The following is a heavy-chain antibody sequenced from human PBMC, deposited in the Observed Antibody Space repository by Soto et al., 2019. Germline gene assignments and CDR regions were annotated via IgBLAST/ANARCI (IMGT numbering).Heavy chain of an antibody. CDR3: AKDSEYYGSGSYSYYYYMDV. J-gene: IGHJ6*03. CDR2: ISGGGGST. D-gene: IGHD3-10*01. V-gene: IGHV3-23*01. CDR1: GFTFDDYT. Sequence: GGSLRLSCAASGFTFDDYTMHWVRQAPGKGLEWVSAISGGGGSTYYADSVKGRFTISRDNSKNTLYLQMNSLRAEDTAVYYCAKDSEYYGSGSYSYYYYMDVWGKGTTVTVSS.